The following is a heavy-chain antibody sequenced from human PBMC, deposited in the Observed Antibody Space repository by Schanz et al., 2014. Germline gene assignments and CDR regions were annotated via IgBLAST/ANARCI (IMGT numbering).Heavy chain of an antibody. Sequence: QVQLQQWGAGLLKPSETLSLTCAVYGGSFSGYFWSWTRQSPEKGLEGIGNIYYTGTTYYNPSLKSRVSIPVDTSKNQVPLKLPSVTAADTAVFYCARRDNYLSAFDIWGQGTMVTVSS. V-gene: IGHV4-34*01. D-gene: IGHD4-4*01. CDR2: IYYTGTT. CDR1: GGSFSGYF. J-gene: IGHJ3*02. CDR3: ARRDNYLSAFDI.